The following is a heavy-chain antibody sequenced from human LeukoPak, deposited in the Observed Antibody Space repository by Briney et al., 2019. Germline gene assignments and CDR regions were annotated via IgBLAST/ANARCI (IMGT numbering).Heavy chain of an antibody. D-gene: IGHD1-26*01. CDR1: GYTFTSYY. J-gene: IGHJ3*02. CDR3: ARDRTPYSGSYRNNAFDI. Sequence: GASVKVSCKASGYTFTSYYMHWVRQAPGQGLEWMGIINPSGGSTSYAQKFQGRVTMTRDTSTSTVYMELSSLRSEDTAVYYCARDRTPYSGSYRNNAFDIWGQGAMVTVSS. V-gene: IGHV1-46*01. CDR2: INPSGGST.